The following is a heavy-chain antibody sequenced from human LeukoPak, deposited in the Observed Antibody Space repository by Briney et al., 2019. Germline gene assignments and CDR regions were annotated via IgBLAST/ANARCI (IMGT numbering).Heavy chain of an antibody. V-gene: IGHV3-21*01. CDR2: ISRSAISI. D-gene: IGHD3-22*01. CDR1: GFTFSNYW. CDR3: ARGSDYYYDSSSVDH. Sequence: GGSLRLSCAASGFTFSNYWMNWVRQPPGKGLEWVSSISRSAISIYYADSLKGRFTISRDNAKNSLYLQMNSLRAEDTAVYYCARGSDYYYDSSSVDHWGRGTLVTVSS. J-gene: IGHJ4*02.